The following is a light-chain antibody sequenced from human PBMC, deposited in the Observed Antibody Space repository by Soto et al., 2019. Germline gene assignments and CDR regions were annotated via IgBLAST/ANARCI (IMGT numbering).Light chain of an antibody. CDR1: NTDVGAYNY. CDR2: DVT. J-gene: IGLJ2*01. CDR3: SSYRGSSTPV. Sequence: QSVLTQPASVSGSPGQSITISCTGTNTDVGAYNYVSWYQQHPGKAPKLVIFDVTNRPSEVSGRFSGSKSGNTASLTISGLHFEDEADYYCSSYRGSSTPVFGGGTKVTVL. V-gene: IGLV2-14*03.